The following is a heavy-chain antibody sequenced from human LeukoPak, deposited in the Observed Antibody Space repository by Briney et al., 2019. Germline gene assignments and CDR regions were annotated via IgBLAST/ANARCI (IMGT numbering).Heavy chain of an antibody. CDR1: GFTFSSYS. D-gene: IGHD2-2*01. V-gene: IGHV3-48*04. CDR3: ATIGAMGAFDI. Sequence: PGGSLRLSCAASGFTFSSYSMNWVRQAPGKGLEWVSYISSSSSTIHYADSVKGRFTISRDNAKNSLHLQVNNLRVEDTAIYYCATIGAMGAFDIWGQGTMVTVSS. J-gene: IGHJ3*02. CDR2: ISSSSSTI.